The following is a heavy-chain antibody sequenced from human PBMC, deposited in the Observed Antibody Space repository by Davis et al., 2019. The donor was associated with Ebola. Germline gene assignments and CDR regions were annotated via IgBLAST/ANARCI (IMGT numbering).Heavy chain of an antibody. CDR1: GFTFSRSW. J-gene: IGHJ4*02. Sequence: GGSLRLSCLASGFTFSRSWMHWVRQATGKGLEWVSAIGTAGDTYYPGSVKGRFTISRENAKNSLYLQMNSLRDEDTAVYYCARSHRATNWRILVYWGQGTLVTVSS. D-gene: IGHD1-26*01. V-gene: IGHV3-13*01. CDR2: IGTAGDT. CDR3: ARSHRATNWRILVY.